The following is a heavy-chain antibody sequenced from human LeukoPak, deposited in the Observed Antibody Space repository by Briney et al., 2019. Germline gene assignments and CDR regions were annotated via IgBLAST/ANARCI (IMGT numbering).Heavy chain of an antibody. CDR2: ISYDGSNK. CDR1: GFTFSSYA. D-gene: IGHD1-14*01. J-gene: IGHJ4*02. CDR3: AREVWGPEY. V-gene: IGHV3-30-3*01. Sequence: HTGGSLRLSCAASGFTFSSYAMHWVRQAPGKGLEWVAVISYDGSNKYYADSVKGRFTISRDNSKNTLYLQMSSLRAEDTAVYYCAREVWGPEYWGQGTLVTVSS.